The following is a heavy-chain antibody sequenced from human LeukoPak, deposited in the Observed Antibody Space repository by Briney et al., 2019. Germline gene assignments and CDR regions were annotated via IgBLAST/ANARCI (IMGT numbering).Heavy chain of an antibody. CDR1: GGSISTYY. Sequence: SETLSLTCTVSGGSISTYYWSWIRQPPGKGLEWIGYIYYTGSTSYNPSLKSRVTMSLDASKNQFSLELNSVTPADTAVFYCARGGNYWPQWWFDPWGRGTLVSVSS. CDR2: IYYTGST. D-gene: IGHD1-26*01. CDR3: ARGGNYWPQWWFDP. V-gene: IGHV4-59*01. J-gene: IGHJ5*02.